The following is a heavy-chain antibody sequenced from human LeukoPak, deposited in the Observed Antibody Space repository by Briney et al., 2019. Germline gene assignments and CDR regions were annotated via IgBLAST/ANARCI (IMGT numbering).Heavy chain of an antibody. V-gene: IGHV1-46*01. CDR2: INPSGGST. CDR1: GGTFSSYA. J-gene: IGHJ5*02. CDR3: ARDRGYSGSSRPKNWFDP. D-gene: IGHD1-26*01. Sequence: ASVTVSCTASGGTFSSYAISWVRQAPGQGLEWMGIINPSGGSTSYAQKFQGRVTMTRDTSTSTVYMELSSLRSEDTAVYYCARDRGYSGSSRPKNWFDPWGQGTLVTVSS.